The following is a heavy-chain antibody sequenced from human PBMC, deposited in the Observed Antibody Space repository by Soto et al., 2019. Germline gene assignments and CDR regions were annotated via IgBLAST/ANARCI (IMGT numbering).Heavy chain of an antibody. Sequence: SLRLSCAASGFTFSNYAMSWAPPAPGEGLEWVSVISGSGSNTYYTDSVKGRFTISRDNSKNTLSLQMNSLRAEDTAVYYCAKRNIGGYFGYDSDIWGQGTMVTVSS. D-gene: IGHD1-26*01. J-gene: IGHJ3*02. CDR3: AKRNIGGYFGYDSDI. V-gene: IGHV3-23*01. CDR2: ISGSGSNT. CDR1: GFTFSNYA.